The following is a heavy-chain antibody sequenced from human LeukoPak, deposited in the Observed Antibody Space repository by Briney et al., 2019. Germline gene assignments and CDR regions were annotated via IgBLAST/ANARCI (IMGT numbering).Heavy chain of an antibody. CDR1: GFTFSSYA. D-gene: IGHD3-22*01. J-gene: IGHJ4*02. Sequence: PRGSLRLSCAASGFTFSSYAMNWVRQAPGKGLEWVSAISGSGGSTYYAHTVKGRFTISRDNSKNTLYLQMNSMRAEDTAVYYCAKDLGMTMIVVVRYFDYWGQGTLVTVSS. V-gene: IGHV3-23*01. CDR2: ISGSGGST. CDR3: AKDLGMTMIVVVRYFDY.